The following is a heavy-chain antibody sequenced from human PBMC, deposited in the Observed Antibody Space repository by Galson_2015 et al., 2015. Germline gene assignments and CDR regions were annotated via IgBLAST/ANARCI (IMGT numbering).Heavy chain of an antibody. CDR2: IKQDGSEK. CDR1: GFTFSSYW. D-gene: IGHD6-13*01. J-gene: IGHJ4*02. Sequence: SLRLSCAVSGFTFSSYWMSWVRQAPGKGLEWVANIKQDGSEKYYVDSVKGRFTISRDTPKNSLYLQMNSLRAEDTAVYYCARALSGWYDCVDYWGQGTLVTVSS. V-gene: IGHV3-7*03. CDR3: ARALSGWYDCVDY.